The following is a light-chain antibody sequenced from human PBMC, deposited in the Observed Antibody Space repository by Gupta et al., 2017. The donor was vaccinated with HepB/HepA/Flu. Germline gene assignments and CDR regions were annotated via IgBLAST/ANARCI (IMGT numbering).Light chain of an antibody. CDR2: DAS. CDR3: QQDYNLPLT. Sequence: DIQMTQSPSSLSASVGDRVTITCQASQDISNYLNWYQQKPGKAPKLLIYDASNLETGVPSRFSGSGSGTDFTFTISSLQPEDFATYYCQQDYNLPLTFGRGTKVEIK. J-gene: IGKJ4*01. CDR1: QDISNY. V-gene: IGKV1-33*01.